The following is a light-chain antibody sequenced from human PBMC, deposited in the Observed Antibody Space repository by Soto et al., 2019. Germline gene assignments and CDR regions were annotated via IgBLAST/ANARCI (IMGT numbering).Light chain of an antibody. CDR2: DVS. Sequence: QSALTQPASVSGSPGQSITISCTGTITDVGSSNYVSWYKQHPGKAPKLMIYDVSNRPSGVSNRFSGSKSGNTASLTISGLQAEDEADYYCSSYTTTSTWVFGGGTKL. V-gene: IGLV2-14*01. CDR3: SSYTTTSTWV. J-gene: IGLJ2*01. CDR1: ITDVGSSNY.